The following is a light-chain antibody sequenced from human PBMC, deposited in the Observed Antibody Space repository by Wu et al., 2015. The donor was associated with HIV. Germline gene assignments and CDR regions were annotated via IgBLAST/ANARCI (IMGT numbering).Light chain of an antibody. J-gene: IGKJ2*01. Sequence: EIVMTQSPATLSVSPGERATLSCRASQSIGRNLAWYQQKPGQAPRLLIYDTSSRATGIPDRFSGSGSGTDFTLTISRLEPEDFAVYYCHQYGNSPSFGQGTKLEIK. CDR3: HQYGNSPS. V-gene: IGKV3-20*01. CDR2: DTS. CDR1: QSIGRN.